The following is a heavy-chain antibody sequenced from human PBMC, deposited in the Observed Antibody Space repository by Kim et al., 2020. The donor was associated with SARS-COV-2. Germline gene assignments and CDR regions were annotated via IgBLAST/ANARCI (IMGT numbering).Heavy chain of an antibody. D-gene: IGHD1-7*01. Sequence: ASVKVSCKASGYTFTSYGISWVRQAPGQGLEWMGWISAYNGNTNYAQKPQGRVTMTTDTSTSTAYMELRSLRSDDTAVYYCARGQVTGTTYYYYGMDVWGQGTTVTVSS. CDR3: ARGQVTGTTYYYYGMDV. CDR1: GYTFTSYG. CDR2: ISAYNGNT. J-gene: IGHJ6*02. V-gene: IGHV1-18*04.